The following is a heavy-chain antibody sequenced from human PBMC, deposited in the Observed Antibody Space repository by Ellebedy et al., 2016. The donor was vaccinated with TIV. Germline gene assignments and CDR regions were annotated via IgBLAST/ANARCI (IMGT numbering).Heavy chain of an antibody. V-gene: IGHV4-59*01. CDR2: IYYSGST. J-gene: IGHJ5*02. CDR1: GGSISSYY. CDR3: ARVGVVRGVRSWFDP. D-gene: IGHD3-10*01. Sequence: SETLSLTXTVSGGSISSYYWSWIRQPPGKGLEWIGYIYYSGSTNYNPSLKSRVTISVDTSKNQFSLKLSSVTAADTAVYYCARVGVVRGVRSWFDPWGQGTLVTVSS.